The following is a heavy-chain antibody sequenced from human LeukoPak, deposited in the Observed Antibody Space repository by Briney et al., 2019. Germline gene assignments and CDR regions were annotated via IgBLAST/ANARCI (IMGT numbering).Heavy chain of an antibody. Sequence: GTSVKVSCKASGFTFTSSAVQWVRQARGQRLEWIGWIVVGSGNTNYAQKFQERVTITRDMSTSTAYMELSSLRSEDTAVYYCAADPDTAMVTRLWSQGTLVTVSS. CDR2: IVVGSGNT. CDR1: GFTFTSSA. J-gene: IGHJ4*02. CDR3: AADPDTAMVTRL. V-gene: IGHV1-58*01. D-gene: IGHD5-18*01.